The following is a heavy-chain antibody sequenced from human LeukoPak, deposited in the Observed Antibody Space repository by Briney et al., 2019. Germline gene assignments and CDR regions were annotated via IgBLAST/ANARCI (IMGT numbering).Heavy chain of an antibody. V-gene: IGHV3-7*01. J-gene: IGHJ4*02. Sequence: GGSLRLSCAASGFTSSSYWMTWVRQAPGKGLEWVANIKQDGNEKYYVDSVKGRFTISRDNAKNSLYLQMNSLRAEDTAVYYCASGFDSRFFDRWGQGALVTVSS. D-gene: IGHD3-22*01. CDR3: ASGFDSRFFDR. CDR2: IKQDGNEK. CDR1: GFTSSSYW.